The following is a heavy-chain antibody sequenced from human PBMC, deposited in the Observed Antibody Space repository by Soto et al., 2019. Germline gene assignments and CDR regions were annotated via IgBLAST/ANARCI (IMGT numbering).Heavy chain of an antibody. Sequence: GGSLRLSCAASGFSFSTYEMMWVRQAPGKGLEWVSYIGTSGGPTYYADSVKGRFTISRGNSKNSLYLEVNSLGAEDTALYYCATSLSGYYYNYWGQGTLVTVSS. V-gene: IGHV3-48*03. CDR2: IGTSGGPT. CDR3: ATSLSGYYYNY. J-gene: IGHJ4*02. D-gene: IGHD3-22*01. CDR1: GFSFSTYE.